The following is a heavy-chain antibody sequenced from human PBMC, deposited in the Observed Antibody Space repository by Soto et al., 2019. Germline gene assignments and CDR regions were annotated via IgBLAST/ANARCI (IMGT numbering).Heavy chain of an antibody. V-gene: IGHV3-23*01. CDR3: ARDVRMYSSSWYSDFQH. Sequence: GGSLRLSCAASGFTFSNYGMTWVRQAPGKGLEWVSGMSRDGGVTDYTDSVKGRFTISRDNSKNTLYLQMNSLRAEDTAVYYCARDVRMYSSSWYSDFQHWGQGTLVTVSS. J-gene: IGHJ1*01. D-gene: IGHD6-13*01. CDR1: GFTFSNYG. CDR2: MSRDGGVT.